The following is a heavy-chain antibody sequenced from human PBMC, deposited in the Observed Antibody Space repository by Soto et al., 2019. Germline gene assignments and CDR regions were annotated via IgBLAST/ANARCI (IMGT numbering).Heavy chain of an antibody. CDR2: TSYAGSNK. CDR1: GFTFSNYG. D-gene: IGHD6-19*01. Sequence: QVQLVESGGGVVQPGRSLRLSCAASGFTFSNYGMHWVRQAPGTGLEWVAVTSYAGSNKYYADSVKGRFTISRDNSKNTLYLQMNSLRAEDTAVYYCAKEKSQWRSGAFDIRGQGTMVTVSS. CDR3: AKEKSQWRSGAFDI. V-gene: IGHV3-30*18. J-gene: IGHJ3*02.